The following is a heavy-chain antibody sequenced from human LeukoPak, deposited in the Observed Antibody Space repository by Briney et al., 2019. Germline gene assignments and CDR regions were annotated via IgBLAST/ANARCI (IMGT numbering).Heavy chain of an antibody. V-gene: IGHV3-30*03. CDR1: GFTFSSYG. CDR2: ISYDGSNK. Sequence: GGSLRLSCAASGFTFSSYGMHWVRQAPGKGLEWVAVISYDGSNKYYADSVKGRFTISRDNSKNTLYLQMNSLRAEDTAVYYCARDADFWSGYPSSGFDYWGQGTLVTVSS. D-gene: IGHD3-3*01. CDR3: ARDADFWSGYPSSGFDY. J-gene: IGHJ4*02.